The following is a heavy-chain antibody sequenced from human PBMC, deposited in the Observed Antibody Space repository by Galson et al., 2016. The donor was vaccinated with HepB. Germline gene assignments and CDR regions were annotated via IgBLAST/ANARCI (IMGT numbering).Heavy chain of an antibody. Sequence: GRFTISRDNAKNSLYLQMNSLRAEDTAVYYCARVYCSSTSCQPGAYWGQGTLVTVSS. V-gene: IGHV3-11*06. CDR3: ARVYCSSTSCQPGAY. J-gene: IGHJ4*02. D-gene: IGHD2-2*01.